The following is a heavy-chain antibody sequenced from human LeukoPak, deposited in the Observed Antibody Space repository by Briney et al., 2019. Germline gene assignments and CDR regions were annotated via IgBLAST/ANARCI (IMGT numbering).Heavy chain of an antibody. CDR2: IIPILGIA. D-gene: IGHD4-11*01. CDR1: GGTFSSYA. J-gene: IGHJ3*02. CDR3: ARPYTRDAFDI. Sequence: SVKVSCKASGGTFSSYAISWVRQAPGQGLEWMGRIIPILGIANYAQKFQGRVTITADKSTSTAYMELSSLRSEDTAVYYCARPYTRDAFDIWGQGTMVTVSS. V-gene: IGHV1-69*04.